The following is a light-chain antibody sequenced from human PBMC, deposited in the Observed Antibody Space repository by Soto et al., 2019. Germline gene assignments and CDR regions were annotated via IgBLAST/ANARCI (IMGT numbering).Light chain of an antibody. CDR1: RSDVGGYEY. V-gene: IGLV2-14*01. CDR2: DVT. Sequence: QSALTQPPSVSGSPGQSITISCTGTRSDVGGYEYVSWYQQHPGKAPKLMIYDVTNRPSGVANRFSGSKSGNTASLTISGLQAEDEADYYCNSYKRSGAYVFGTGTKVTVL. J-gene: IGLJ1*01. CDR3: NSYKRSGAYV.